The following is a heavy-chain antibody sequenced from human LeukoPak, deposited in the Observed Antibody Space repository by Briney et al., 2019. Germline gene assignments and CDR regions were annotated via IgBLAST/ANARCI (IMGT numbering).Heavy chain of an antibody. Sequence: RASLGLSCAASGFSLSNYGMHWVRQATGKGLELVAALLYDENAKHSADSVKSRFTISRDISKNTFYLQMNSLTAEDTAVYYCARDHRPEIQYYYMDVWRKGPTAAVSS. J-gene: IGHJ6*03. CDR1: GFSLSNYG. CDR3: ARDHRPEIQYYYMDV. D-gene: IGHD1-14*01. V-gene: IGHV3-33*01. CDR2: LLYDENAK.